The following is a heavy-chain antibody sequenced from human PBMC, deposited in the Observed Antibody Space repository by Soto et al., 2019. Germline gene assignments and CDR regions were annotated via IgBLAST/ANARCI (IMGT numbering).Heavy chain of an antibody. CDR1: GGSISSGGYY. CDR3: ARVRSGYYQSVEYYFDY. J-gene: IGHJ4*02. V-gene: IGHV4-31*03. CDR2: IYYSGST. Sequence: SETLSLTCTVSGGSISSGGYYWSWIRQHPGKGLEWIGYIYYSGSTYYNPSLKSRVTISVDTSKNQFSLKLSSVTAADTAVYYCARVRSGYYQSVEYYFDYWGQGTLVTVSS. D-gene: IGHD3-22*01.